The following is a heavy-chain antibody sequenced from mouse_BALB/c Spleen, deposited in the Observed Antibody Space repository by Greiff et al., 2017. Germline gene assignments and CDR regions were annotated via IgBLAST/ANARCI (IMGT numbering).Heavy chain of an antibody. CDR3: ARHERDYGSSSYYFDY. J-gene: IGHJ2*01. V-gene: IGHV5-12-2*01. CDR1: GFTFSSYT. Sequence: DVHLVESGGGLVQPGGSLKLSCAASGFTFSSYTMSWVRQTPEKRLEWVAYISNGGGSTYYPDTVKGRFTISRDNAKNTLYLQMSSLKSEDTAMYYCARHERDYGSSSYYFDYWGQGTTLTVSS. D-gene: IGHD1-1*01. CDR2: ISNGGGST.